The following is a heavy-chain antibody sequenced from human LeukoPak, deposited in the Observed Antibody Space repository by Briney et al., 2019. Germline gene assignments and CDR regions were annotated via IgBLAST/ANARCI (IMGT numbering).Heavy chain of an antibody. CDR1: GGSISSGGYS. V-gene: IGHV4-30-2*01. CDR3: ARGDTMVGATGDY. Sequence: PSETLSLTCAVSGGSISSGGYSWSWIRQPPGKGLEWTGYIYHSGSTYYNPSLKSRVTISVDTSKNQFSLKLSSVTAADTAVYYCARGDTMVGATGDYWGQGTLVTVSS. J-gene: IGHJ4*02. CDR2: IYHSGST. D-gene: IGHD1-26*01.